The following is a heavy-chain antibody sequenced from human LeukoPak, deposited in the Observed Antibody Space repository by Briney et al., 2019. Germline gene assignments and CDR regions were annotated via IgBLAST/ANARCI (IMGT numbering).Heavy chain of an antibody. CDR3: AAELEMATDAFDI. J-gene: IGHJ3*02. CDR1: GFTFTTSA. Sequence: SVKVSCKASGFTFTTSAMQWVRQARGQRPEWIGWIFVGSGNTNYAHKFQDRVTITRDKSTGTAYKELSRLRSDDTAVYYCAAELEMATDAFDIWGQGTMVTVSS. V-gene: IGHV1-58*02. D-gene: IGHD5-24*01. CDR2: IFVGSGNT.